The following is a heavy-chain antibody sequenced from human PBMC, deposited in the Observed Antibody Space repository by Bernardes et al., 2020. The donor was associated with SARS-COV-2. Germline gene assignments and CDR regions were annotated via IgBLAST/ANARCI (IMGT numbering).Heavy chain of an antibody. CDR3: VTDYDFWSGYYHVN. J-gene: IGHJ4*02. Sequence: GGSLRLSCEVSGFTSSTYAMSWVRQAPGKGLQWVSAISNSGGSTYYADSVKGRFTISRDNSKNTVYLQMNSLRAEDTALYYCVTDYDFWSGYYHVNWGQGTLVTVSS. CDR1: GFTSSTYA. V-gene: IGHV3-23*01. D-gene: IGHD3-3*01. CDR2: ISNSGGST.